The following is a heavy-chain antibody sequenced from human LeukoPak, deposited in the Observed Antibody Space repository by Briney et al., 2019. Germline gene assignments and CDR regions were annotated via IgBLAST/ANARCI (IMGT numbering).Heavy chain of an antibody. J-gene: IGHJ3*01. CDR2: IYPGDSGT. CDR3: AKSRAEKVPVWGSYRHHDAFDL. CDR1: GYSFPNYW. Sequence: GKSLKISCKGSGYSFPNYWIGWVRQMPGKGLEWMGIIYPGDSGTTYKPSFQGHITVSADMSISTAYLQWSSLKASDTAMSYCAKSRAEKVPVWGSYRHHDAFDLWGQGTRVTVSS. D-gene: IGHD3-16*02. V-gene: IGHV5-51*01.